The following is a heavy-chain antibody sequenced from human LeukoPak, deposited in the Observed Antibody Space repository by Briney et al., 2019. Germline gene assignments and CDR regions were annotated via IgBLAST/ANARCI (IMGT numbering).Heavy chain of an antibody. CDR1: GGSISSYY. CDR3: ARVPQLGNPVHWYFDL. CDR2: IYYSGST. Sequence: PSETLSLTCTVSGGSISSYYWSWLRQPPGKGLEWIGYIYYSGSTNYNPSLKSRVTISVDTSKNQFSLKLSSVTAADTAVYYCARVPQLGNPVHWYFDLWGRGTLVTVSS. J-gene: IGHJ2*01. D-gene: IGHD7-27*01. V-gene: IGHV4-59*01.